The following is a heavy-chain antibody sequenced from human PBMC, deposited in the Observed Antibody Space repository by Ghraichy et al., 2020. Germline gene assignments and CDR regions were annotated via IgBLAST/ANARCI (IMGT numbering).Heavy chain of an antibody. CDR3: AKFARDWPNEYLQH. D-gene: IGHD3/OR15-3a*01. CDR2: ITDNGGTT. CDR1: GFTFRTYA. J-gene: IGHJ1*01. V-gene: IGHV3-23*01. Sequence: VGSLRLSCAASGFTFRTYAMSWVRQAPGKGLEWVSAITDNGGTTYDAESVKGRFTISRDNSKNTLFLQMNSLRGEDTAVYYCAKFARDWPNEYLQHWGQGALVTVSS.